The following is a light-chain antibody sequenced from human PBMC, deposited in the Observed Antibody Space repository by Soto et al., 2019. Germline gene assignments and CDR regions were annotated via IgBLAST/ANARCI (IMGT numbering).Light chain of an antibody. Sequence: LTQPASVSGSPGQSITISCTGTSSDVGGYDYVSWYQLHPGKAPKLMIFEVSNRPSGVSYRFSGSKSGNTASLTISGLQAEDEADYFWSSYTSSSTYVFGTGTKVTVL. V-gene: IGLV2-14*01. CDR1: SSDVGGYDY. CDR2: EVS. CDR3: SSYTSSSTYV. J-gene: IGLJ1*01.